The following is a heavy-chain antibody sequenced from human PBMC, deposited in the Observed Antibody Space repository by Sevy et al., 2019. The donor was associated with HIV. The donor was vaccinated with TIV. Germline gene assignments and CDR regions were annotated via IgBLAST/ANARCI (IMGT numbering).Heavy chain of an antibody. CDR3: AKVGILTGSFDY. V-gene: IGHV3-23*01. D-gene: IGHD3-9*01. J-gene: IGHJ4*02. CDR1: GFTFSSYA. CDR2: IGGSGGST. Sequence: GGSLRLSCAASGFTFSSYAMSCVRQAPGKGLEWVSAIGGSGGSTYYADSVKGRFTISRDNSKNTLYLQMNSLRAEDTAVYYCAKVGILTGSFDYWGQGTLVTVSS.